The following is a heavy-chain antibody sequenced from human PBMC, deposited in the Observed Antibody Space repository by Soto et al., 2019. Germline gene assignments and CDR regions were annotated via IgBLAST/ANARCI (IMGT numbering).Heavy chain of an antibody. J-gene: IGHJ4*02. CDR2: IWYDGSNK. Sequence: QVQLVESGGGVVQPGRSLRLSCAASGFTFSSYGMHWVRQAPGKGLEWLAVIWYDGSNKYYADSVKGRFTISRDNSKKTLYLQMHSLRAEDTAVYYCARDGYCSGGSCYSVPVFDYWGQGTLVTVSS. D-gene: IGHD2-15*01. CDR1: GFTFSSYG. V-gene: IGHV3-33*01. CDR3: ARDGYCSGGSCYSVPVFDY.